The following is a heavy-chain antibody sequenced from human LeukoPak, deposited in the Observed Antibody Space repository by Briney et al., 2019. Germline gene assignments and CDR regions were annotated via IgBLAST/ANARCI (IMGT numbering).Heavy chain of an antibody. J-gene: IGHJ3*01. V-gene: IGHV4-39*01. CDR2: IQCTGRT. CDR3: ARRRHNFDYYDV. Sequence: SETLSLTCTISGDPLTSTHYWWDWVRLSPGKWLEWIGAIQCTGRTFSNPSLKSRVTIPVDASKRQFSLDLRSATAADTAVYYCARRRHNFDYYDVWGQGTRVTVSS. CDR1: GDPLTSTHYW. D-gene: IGHD1-20*01.